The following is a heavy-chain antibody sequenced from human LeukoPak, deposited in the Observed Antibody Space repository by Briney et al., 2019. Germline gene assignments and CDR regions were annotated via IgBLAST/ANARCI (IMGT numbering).Heavy chain of an antibody. D-gene: IGHD1-26*01. J-gene: IGHJ4*02. CDR1: GFTFSSYS. CDR2: ISSSSSYI. Sequence: GGSLRLSCAASGFTFSSYSMNWVRQAPGKGLEWVSSISSSSSYIYCADSVKGRFTISRDNAKNSLYLQMNSLRAEDTAVYYCARGRHIRSYHYFDYWGQGTLVTVSS. CDR3: ARGRHIRSYHYFDY. V-gene: IGHV3-21*01.